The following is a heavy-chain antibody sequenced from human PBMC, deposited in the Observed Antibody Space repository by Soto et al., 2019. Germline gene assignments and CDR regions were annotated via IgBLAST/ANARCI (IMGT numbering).Heavy chain of an antibody. J-gene: IGHJ4*02. CDR1: GFTFSSYA. Sequence: EMQLLESGGDLVQPGGSLRLSCAASGFTFSSYAMTWVRQAPGKGLEWVSTIGAGGTYYADSVKGRFTISRDNSKNTLYLQMNSLRAEDTAVYYCVKGLYQLDYWGQGTLLTVSS. CDR3: VKGLYQLDY. V-gene: IGHV3-23*01. D-gene: IGHD6-6*01. CDR2: IGAGGT.